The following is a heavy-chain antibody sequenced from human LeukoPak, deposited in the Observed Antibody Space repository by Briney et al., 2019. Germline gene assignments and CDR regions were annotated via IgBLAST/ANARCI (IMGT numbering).Heavy chain of an antibody. CDR1: GYTFTSYY. Sequence: GASVKVSCKASGYTFTSYYMHWVRQAPGQGLEWMGIINPSGGSTSYAQKFQGRVTMTRDMSTSTVYMELSSLRSEDTAVYYCAKDEERTLHIVVVPAASFDYWGQGTLVTVSS. CDR3: AKDEERTLHIVVVPAASFDY. V-gene: IGHV1-46*01. J-gene: IGHJ4*02. CDR2: INPSGGST. D-gene: IGHD2-2*01.